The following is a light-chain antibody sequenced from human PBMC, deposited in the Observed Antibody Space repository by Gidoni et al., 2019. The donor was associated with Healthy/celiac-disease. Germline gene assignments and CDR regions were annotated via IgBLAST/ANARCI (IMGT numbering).Light chain of an antibody. J-gene: IGKJ1*01. CDR2: GAS. Sequence: EIGMTQSPATLSVSPGERATLSCRASQSVSSNLAWYQQKPGQAPRLLIYGASTRATGIPARFSGSGSGTAFTLPISSLQSEDFAVYYCQQYNNWPWTFGQGTKVEIK. CDR3: QQYNNWPWT. CDR1: QSVSSN. V-gene: IGKV3-15*01.